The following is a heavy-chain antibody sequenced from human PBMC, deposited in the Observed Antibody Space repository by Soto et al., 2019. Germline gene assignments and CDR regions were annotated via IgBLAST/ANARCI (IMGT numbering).Heavy chain of an antibody. V-gene: IGHV2-5*02. J-gene: IGHJ4*02. D-gene: IGHD3-22*01. CDR1: GFSLTTTGLG. Sequence: SGPTLVNPTQTLTLTCSFSGFSLTTTGLGVAWIRQPPGKAPEWLALIYWDDDKRYTPSLNSRLTITKDTSNNQVVLTMTDLAPVDTGTYYCAHRSNYYDSSGLGFDTWGQGILVTVS. CDR2: IYWDDDK. CDR3: AHRSNYYDSSGLGFDT.